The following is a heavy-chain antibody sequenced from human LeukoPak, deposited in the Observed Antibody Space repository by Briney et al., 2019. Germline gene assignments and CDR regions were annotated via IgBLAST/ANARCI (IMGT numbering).Heavy chain of an antibody. J-gene: IGHJ1*01. CDR3: ARDAGYCSSTSCYREYFQH. V-gene: IGHV3-30*04. CDR1: GFTFSSYA. CDR2: ISYDGSNK. Sequence: GGSLRLSCAASGFTFSSYAMHWVRQAPGKGLEWVAVISYDGSNKYYADSVKGRFTISRDNSKNTLYLQMNSLRAEDTAVYYCARDAGYCSSTSCYREYFQHWGQATLVTVSS. D-gene: IGHD2-2*01.